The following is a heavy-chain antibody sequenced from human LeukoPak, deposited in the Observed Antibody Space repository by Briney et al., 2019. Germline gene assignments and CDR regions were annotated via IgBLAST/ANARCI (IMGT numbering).Heavy chain of an antibody. CDR3: ARQRFTTRAYAGNWFDP. Sequence: ASVKVSCKASGYTFTGYYMHWVRQAPGQGLEWMGWINPNSGGTNYAQKFQGRVTMTRDTSISTAYMELSRLRSDDTAVYYCARQRFTTRAYAGNWFDPWGQGTLVTVSS. CDR1: GYTFTGYY. J-gene: IGHJ5*02. CDR2: INPNSGGT. D-gene: IGHD3-16*01. V-gene: IGHV1-2*02.